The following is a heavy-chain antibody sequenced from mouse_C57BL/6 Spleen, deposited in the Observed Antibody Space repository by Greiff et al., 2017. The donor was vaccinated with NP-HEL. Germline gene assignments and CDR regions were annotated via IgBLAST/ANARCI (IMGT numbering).Heavy chain of an antibody. D-gene: IGHD2-3*01. CDR2: ISRGGSYT. J-gene: IGHJ2*01. V-gene: IGHV5-6*01. CDR3: ARHDGDVLGYYFDY. CDR1: GFTFSSYG. Sequence: EVQGVESGGDLVKPGGSLKLSCAASGFTFSSYGMSWVRQTPDQRLEWVATISRGGSYTYYPDSVKGRFTISRDNAKNTLYLQMSSLKSEDTAMYYCARHDGDVLGYYFDYWGQGTTLTVSS.